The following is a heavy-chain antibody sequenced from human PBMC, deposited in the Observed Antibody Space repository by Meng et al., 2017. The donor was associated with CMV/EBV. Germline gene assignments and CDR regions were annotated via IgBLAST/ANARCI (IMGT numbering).Heavy chain of an antibody. J-gene: IGHJ6*02. CDR2: ISAYNGNT. V-gene: IGHV1-18*01. Sequence: ASVKVSCKASGYTFTSYGISWVRQAPGQGLEWMGWISAYNGNTNYAQKLQGRVTMTTDTSTSTAYMELRSLRSDDTAVYYCAGDTTGTVYYYYGMDVWGQGTTVTVSS. D-gene: IGHD1-1*01. CDR1: GYTFTSYG. CDR3: AGDTTGTVYYYYGMDV.